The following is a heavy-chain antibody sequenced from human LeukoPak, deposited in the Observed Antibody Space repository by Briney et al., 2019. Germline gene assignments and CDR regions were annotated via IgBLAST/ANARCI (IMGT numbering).Heavy chain of an antibody. D-gene: IGHD3-22*01. CDR2: IGYDGSNK. Sequence: GRSLRLSCAASRFTFSNYGMHWVRQAPGKGLEWVAVIGYDGSNKYYADSVKGRFTISRDNSKNTLYLQMNSLRAEDTAVYYCARGRGYDSGAYNYAFSDYWGQGTLVTVSS. V-gene: IGHV3-33*01. CDR3: ARGRGYDSGAYNYAFSDY. CDR1: RFTFSNYG. J-gene: IGHJ4*02.